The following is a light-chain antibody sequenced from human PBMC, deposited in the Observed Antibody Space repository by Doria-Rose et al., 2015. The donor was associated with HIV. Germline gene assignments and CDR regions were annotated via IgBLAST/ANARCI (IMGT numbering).Light chain of an antibody. CDR1: QDIRNY. J-gene: IGKJ3*01. CDR2: AAS. V-gene: IGKV1-27*01. Sequence: TQSPSSLSAFVGDRVTITCRASQDIRNYLAWYQQKAGKVPKLLIYAASTLQSGVPSRFSGSGSGTDFTLTISSLQPEDVATYYCQKYNSATITGGPGTKVDIK. CDR3: QKYNSATIT.